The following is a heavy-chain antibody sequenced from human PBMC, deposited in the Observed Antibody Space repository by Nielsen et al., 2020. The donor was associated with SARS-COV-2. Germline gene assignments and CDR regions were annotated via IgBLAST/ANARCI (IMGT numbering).Heavy chain of an antibody. J-gene: IGHJ4*02. Sequence: DSVKGRFTISRDNSKNLMLQMNSLRPQDTAVYYCARGVYYGDFDGYYFGYWGQGTLVTVSS. V-gene: IGHV3-30*01. CDR3: ARGVYYGDFDGYYFGY. D-gene: IGHD4-17*01.